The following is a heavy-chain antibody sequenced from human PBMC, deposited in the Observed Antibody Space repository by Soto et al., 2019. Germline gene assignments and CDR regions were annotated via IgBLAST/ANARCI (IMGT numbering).Heavy chain of an antibody. Sequence: SETLSLTCAVYGGSFSGYYWSWIRQPPGKGLEWIGEINHSGSTNYNPSLKSRVTIPVDTSKNQFSLKLSSVTAADTAVYYCAREGPYSSSSGYYFDYWGQGTLVTVSS. CDR1: GGSFSGYY. J-gene: IGHJ4*02. V-gene: IGHV4-34*01. CDR3: AREGPYSSSSGYYFDY. CDR2: INHSGST. D-gene: IGHD6-6*01.